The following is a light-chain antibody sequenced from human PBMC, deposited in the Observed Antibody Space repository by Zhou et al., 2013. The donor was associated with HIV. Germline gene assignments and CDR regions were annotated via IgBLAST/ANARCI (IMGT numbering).Light chain of an antibody. V-gene: IGKV1-5*03. CDR2: KTS. J-gene: IGKJ3*01. CDR1: QSVGDW. CDR3: QRTYNAPLF. Sequence: DIQMTQSPSTLSTSLGERVTITCRASQSVGDWLAWYQQRPGKAPKLLIYKTSSLESGVPSRFSGSGSGTDFTLTISSLQPEDVATYYGQRTYNAPLFFGPGTKVDIK.